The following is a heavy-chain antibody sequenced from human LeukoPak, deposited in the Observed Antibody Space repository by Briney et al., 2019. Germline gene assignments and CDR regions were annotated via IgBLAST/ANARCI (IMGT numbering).Heavy chain of an antibody. V-gene: IGHV4-59*12. Sequence: SETLSLTCTVSGGSISSYYWSWIRQPPGEGLEWVGYIYYSGSTNYNPSLKSRVTISVDTSKNQFSLKLSSVTAADTAVYYCARDLGVPGAFDIWGQGTMVTVSS. CDR2: IYYSGST. J-gene: IGHJ3*02. CDR1: GGSISSYY. D-gene: IGHD2-8*01. CDR3: ARDLGVPGAFDI.